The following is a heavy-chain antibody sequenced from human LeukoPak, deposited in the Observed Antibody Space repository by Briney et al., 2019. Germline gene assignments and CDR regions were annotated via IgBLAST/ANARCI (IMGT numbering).Heavy chain of an antibody. CDR1: GGSFSGYY. Sequence: SETLSLTCAVYGGSFSGYYWSWIRQPPGKGLEWIGYIYHSGSTYYNPSLKSRVTISVDRSKNQFSLKLSSVTAADTAVYYCAKGGSYTPPIDYWGQGTLVTVSS. V-gene: IGHV4-34*01. J-gene: IGHJ4*02. CDR2: IYHSGST. CDR3: AKGGSYTPPIDY. D-gene: IGHD2-15*01.